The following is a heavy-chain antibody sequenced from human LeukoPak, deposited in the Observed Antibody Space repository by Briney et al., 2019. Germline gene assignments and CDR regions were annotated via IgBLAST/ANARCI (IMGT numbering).Heavy chain of an antibody. J-gene: IGHJ5*02. Sequence: ASVQVTFKASGYTHTGYYIHWVRPAPGQGLAWMGCINPNSGGTNYAQKFQGRVTMTRDTSISTAYMELSRLRSDDTAVYYCARALLGDYVGNWFDPWGQGTLVTVSS. CDR3: ARALLGDYVGNWFDP. CDR2: INPNSGGT. D-gene: IGHD4-17*01. CDR1: GYTHTGYY. V-gene: IGHV1-2*02.